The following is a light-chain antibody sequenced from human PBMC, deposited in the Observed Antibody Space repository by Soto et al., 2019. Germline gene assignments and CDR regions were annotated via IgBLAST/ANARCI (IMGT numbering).Light chain of an antibody. V-gene: IGKV1-39*01. J-gene: IGKJ2*01. Sequence: DIQMTQSPSSLSASVGDRVTITCRASQSISSYLNWYQQKPGKAPKLLIYAASSLQSGVPSRFSGSGSGTDFTLTISSLQPEDFATYDCQHSYSTPMYTFGQGTKLEIK. CDR1: QSISSY. CDR3: QHSYSTPMYT. CDR2: AAS.